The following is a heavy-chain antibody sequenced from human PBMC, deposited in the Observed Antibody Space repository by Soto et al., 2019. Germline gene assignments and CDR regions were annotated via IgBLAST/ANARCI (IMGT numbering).Heavy chain of an antibody. D-gene: IGHD2-15*01. CDR2: ISGIGGST. CDR3: AKDRKGSYCSGGTCYSFDY. J-gene: IGHJ4*02. V-gene: IGHV3-23*01. Sequence: EGQLLESGGGWVQPGGSLRLSCAASGFTLGTYVITWVRQAPGKGLEWVSAISGIGGSTNYADPVKGRFTISRDNTKNTLYLQMNSLSVEDTAVYYCAKDRKGSYCSGGTCYSFDYWGQGTLVTVPS. CDR1: GFTLGTYV.